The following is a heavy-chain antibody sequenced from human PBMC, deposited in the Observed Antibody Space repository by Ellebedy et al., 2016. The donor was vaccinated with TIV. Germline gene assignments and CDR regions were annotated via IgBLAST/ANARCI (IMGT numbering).Heavy chain of an antibody. D-gene: IGHD3-3*01. V-gene: IGHV4-39*01. CDR2: IYYSGNT. J-gene: IGHJ4*02. CDR3: ARRKVTIPRADAYFDY. CDR1: GGSISSSSYY. Sequence: SETLSLXXTVSGGSISSSSYYWGWIRQPPGKGLEWIGSIYYSGNTYYNPSLKSRVTISIDTSKNQFSLRLSSVTAADTAIYHCARRKVTIPRADAYFDYWGQGILVTVSS.